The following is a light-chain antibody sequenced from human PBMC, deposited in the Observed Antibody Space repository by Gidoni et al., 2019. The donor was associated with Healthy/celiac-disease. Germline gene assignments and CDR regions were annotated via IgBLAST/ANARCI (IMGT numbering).Light chain of an antibody. CDR3: QQYGSAVT. CDR1: QSVSSSY. Sequence: EIVLTQSPGTLSLSPGERATLSCRASQSVSSSYLAWYQQKPGQAPRRLIYGASSRATGIPDRLSGSGSGTDFTLTISRLEPEEFAVYYCQQYGSAVTFGQGTKVEIK. J-gene: IGKJ1*01. V-gene: IGKV3-20*01. CDR2: GAS.